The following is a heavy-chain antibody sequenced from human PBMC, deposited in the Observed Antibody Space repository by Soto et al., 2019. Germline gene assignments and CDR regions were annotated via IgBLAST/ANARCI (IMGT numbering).Heavy chain of an antibody. CDR3: ARGPYLWSSWYVVGIDY. CDR1: GYTFTSYD. CDR2: MNPNSGNT. Sequence: ASVKVSCKASGYTFTSYDINWVRQATGQGLEWMGWMNPNSGNTGYAQKFQGRVTMTRNTSISTAYMELSSLRSEDTAVYYCARGPYLWSSWYVVGIDYWGQGTLVTVSS. V-gene: IGHV1-8*01. J-gene: IGHJ4*02. D-gene: IGHD6-13*01.